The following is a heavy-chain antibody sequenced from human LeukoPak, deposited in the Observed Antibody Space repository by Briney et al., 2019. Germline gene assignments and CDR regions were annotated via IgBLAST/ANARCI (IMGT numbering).Heavy chain of an antibody. D-gene: IGHD2-2*01. Sequence: SVKVSCKASGGTFSSYAISWVRQAPGQGLEWMGGIIPIFGTANYAQKFQGRVTITADESTSTAYMELSSLRSEDTAVYYCAREYCSSTSFSKGCYYYYGMDVWGQGTTVTVSS. CDR2: IIPIFGTA. CDR1: GGTFSSYA. J-gene: IGHJ6*02. V-gene: IGHV1-69*13. CDR3: AREYCSSTSFSKGCYYYYGMDV.